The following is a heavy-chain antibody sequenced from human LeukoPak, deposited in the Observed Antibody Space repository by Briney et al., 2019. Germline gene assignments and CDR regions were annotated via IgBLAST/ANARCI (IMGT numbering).Heavy chain of an antibody. D-gene: IGHD2-2*01. CDR2: INHSGST. CDR1: GGSFSGYY. J-gene: IGHJ4*02. CDR3: ARGMPYYFDY. V-gene: IGHV4-34*01. Sequence: PSETLSLTCAVYGGSFSGYYWSWIRQPPGKGLEWIGEINHSGSTNYNPSLKSRVTISIDTSKNQFSLWLNSVTAADTAVYYCARGMPYYFDYWGQGTLVTVSS.